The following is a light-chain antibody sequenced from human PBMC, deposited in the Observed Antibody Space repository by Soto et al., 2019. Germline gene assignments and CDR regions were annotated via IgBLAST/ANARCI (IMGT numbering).Light chain of an antibody. CDR1: QGISSY. J-gene: IGKJ1*01. Sequence: AIRMTQSPSSLSASTGDRVTITCRASQGISSYLAWYQQKPGKAPKLLIYKASNSESGVPSRFSARGSGTEFTLGIRSLQPDDFATYYCQQYSTYWTFGQGTKV. CDR3: QQYSTYWT. CDR2: KAS. V-gene: IGKV1-8*01.